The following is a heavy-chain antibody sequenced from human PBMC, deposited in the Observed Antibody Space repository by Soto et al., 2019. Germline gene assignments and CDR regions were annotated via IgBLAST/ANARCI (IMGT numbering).Heavy chain of an antibody. CDR3: AKDQVAGTPYYFDY. CDR2: ISGSGGST. Sequence: GGSLRLSCAASGGTCISYAMSWVRQATGKGLEWVSAISGSGGSTYYADSVKGRFTISRDNSKNTLYLQMNSLRAEDTAVYYCAKDQVAGTPYYFDYWGQGTLVTVSS. J-gene: IGHJ4*02. CDR1: GGTCISYA. D-gene: IGHD6-19*01. V-gene: IGHV3-23*01.